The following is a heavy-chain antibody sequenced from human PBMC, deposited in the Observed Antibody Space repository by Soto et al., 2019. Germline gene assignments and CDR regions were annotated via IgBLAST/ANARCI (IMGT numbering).Heavy chain of an antibody. CDR3: ARVGNKQWLVYYYDSSGTQGLVX. J-gene: IGHJ4*02. V-gene: IGHV1-3*01. CDR2: IDAGNGNT. Sequence: ASVTVSCTAAGYTFTIYAMHWVRQAPGQRLEWMGWIDAGNGNTKYSQKFQGRVTITRDTSASTAYMELSSLRSEDTAVYYCARVGNKQWLVYYYDSSGTQGLVXWGQGTLFTVSX. D-gene: IGHD3-22*01. CDR1: GYTFTIYA.